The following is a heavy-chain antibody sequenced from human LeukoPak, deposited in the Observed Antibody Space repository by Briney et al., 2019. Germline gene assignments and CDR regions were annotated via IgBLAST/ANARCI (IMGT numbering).Heavy chain of an antibody. V-gene: IGHV4-38-2*02. CDR2: IYHSGST. CDR3: AGWRYSSDY. CDR1: GYSISSGYY. J-gene: IGHJ4*02. D-gene: IGHD5-18*01. Sequence: SETLSLTCTVSGYSISSGYYWGWIRQPPGKGLEWIGSIYHSGSTYYNPSLKSRVTISVDTSKKQFSLKLSSVTAADTAVYYCAGWRYSSDYWGQGTLVTVSS.